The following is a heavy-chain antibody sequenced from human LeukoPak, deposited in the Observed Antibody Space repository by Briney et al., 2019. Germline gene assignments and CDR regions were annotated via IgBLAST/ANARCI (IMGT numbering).Heavy chain of an antibody. Sequence: GASVKVSCKASGYTFTSYYMHWVRQAPGQGLEWMGIINPSGGSTSYAQKFQGRVTMTRDTSTSTVYMALSSLRSEDTAVYYCARAPDIVVVPAAITIVATAWLLDYWGQGTLVSVSS. V-gene: IGHV1-46*01. CDR3: ARAPDIVVVPAAITIVATAWLLDY. CDR1: GYTFTSYY. CDR2: INPSGGST. J-gene: IGHJ4*02. D-gene: IGHD2-2*02.